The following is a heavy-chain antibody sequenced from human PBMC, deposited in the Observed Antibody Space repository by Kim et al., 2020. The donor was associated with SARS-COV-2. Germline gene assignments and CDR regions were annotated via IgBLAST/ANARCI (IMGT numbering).Heavy chain of an antibody. CDR1: GFTFSDYY. Sequence: GGSLRLSCAASGFTFSDYYMSWIRQAPGKGLEWVSYISSSGSTIYYADSVKGRFTISRDNAKNSLYLQMNSLRAEDTAVYYCAREGNRDCSGGSCYAGRKYYYYYYMDVWGKGTTVTVSS. CDR3: AREGNRDCSGGSCYAGRKYYYYYYMDV. D-gene: IGHD2-15*01. J-gene: IGHJ6*03. V-gene: IGHV3-11*01. CDR2: ISSSGSTI.